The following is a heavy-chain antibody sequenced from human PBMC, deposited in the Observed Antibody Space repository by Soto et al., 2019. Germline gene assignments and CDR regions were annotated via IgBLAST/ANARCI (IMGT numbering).Heavy chain of an antibody. CDR3: ARDLPGYSYGLGY. D-gene: IGHD5-18*01. J-gene: IGHJ4*02. Sequence: WASVKVSCKASGYTFTGYYMHWVRQAPGQGLEWMGWINPNSGGTNYAQKFQGRVTMTRDTSISTAYMELSRLRSDDTAVYYCARDLPGYSYGLGYWGQGTLVTVSS. V-gene: IGHV1-2*02. CDR1: GYTFTGYY. CDR2: INPNSGGT.